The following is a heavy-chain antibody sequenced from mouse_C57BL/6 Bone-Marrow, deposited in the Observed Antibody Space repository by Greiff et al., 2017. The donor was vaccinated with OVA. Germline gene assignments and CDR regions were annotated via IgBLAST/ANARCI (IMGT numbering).Heavy chain of an antibody. J-gene: IGHJ1*03. D-gene: IGHD1-1*01. CDR3: ARRNYYGSSLYWYFDV. CDR1: GYTFTSYG. Sequence: VQLKQSGAELARPGASVKLSCKASGYTFTSYGISWVKQSTGQGLEWIGEIYPRSGNTYYNEKFKGKATLTADKSSSTAYMELRSLTSEDSAVYFCARRNYYGSSLYWYFDVWGTGTTVTVSS. V-gene: IGHV1-81*01. CDR2: IYPRSGNT.